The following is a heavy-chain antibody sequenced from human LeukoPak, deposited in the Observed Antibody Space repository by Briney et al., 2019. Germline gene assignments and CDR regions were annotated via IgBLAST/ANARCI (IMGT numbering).Heavy chain of an antibody. CDR1: GFTFSSYW. V-gene: IGHV3-74*01. D-gene: IGHD6-19*01. J-gene: IGHJ4*02. Sequence: GGTLRLSCAASGFTFSSYWMHWVRQAPGKGLVWVSRINSDGSSTIYADSVKGRFTISRDNAKNTLYLQMNSLRPEDTAVYYCARDGFISGWTIWGQGTLVTVSS. CDR2: INSDGSST. CDR3: ARDGFISGWTI.